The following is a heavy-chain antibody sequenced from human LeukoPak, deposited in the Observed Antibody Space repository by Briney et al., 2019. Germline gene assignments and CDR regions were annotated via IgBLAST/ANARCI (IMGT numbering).Heavy chain of an antibody. CDR1: GFTFSSYS. Sequence: GGSLRLSCAASGFTFSSYSMNWARQAPGKGLEWVSSISSSSSYIYYADSVKCRVTISRDNAKNTLYLQINSQRAEDTAVYYCTRLCRVGANPDAFDIWGQGTMVTVSS. D-gene: IGHD1-26*01. J-gene: IGHJ3*02. CDR2: ISSSSSYI. CDR3: TRLCRVGANPDAFDI. V-gene: IGHV3-21*01.